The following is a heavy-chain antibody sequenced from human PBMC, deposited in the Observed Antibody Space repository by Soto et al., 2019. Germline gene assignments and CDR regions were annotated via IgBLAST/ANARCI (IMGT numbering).Heavy chain of an antibody. Sequence: SETLSLTCAVSGGSISSSNWWSWVRQPPGKGLEWIGEIYHSGSTNYNPSLKSRVTISVDKSKNQFSLKLSSVTAADTAVYYCARFSYGGYKTHYFDYWGQGTLVTSPQ. V-gene: IGHV4-4*02. CDR1: GGSISSSNW. D-gene: IGHD2-21*01. CDR2: IYHSGST. CDR3: ARFSYGGYKTHYFDY. J-gene: IGHJ4*02.